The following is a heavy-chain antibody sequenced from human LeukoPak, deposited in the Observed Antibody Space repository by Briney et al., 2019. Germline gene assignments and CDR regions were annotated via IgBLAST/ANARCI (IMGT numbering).Heavy chain of an antibody. J-gene: IGHJ4*02. Sequence: ASVKVSCKASGYTFSSYYMHWVRQAPGQGLEWMGIINPSGGSTTYAKKFQGRVTMTRDTSTSTVYMELSSLRSEDTAVYFCARSTRVIPEDYWGQGTLVTVSS. V-gene: IGHV1-46*01. CDR2: INPSGGST. CDR1: GYTFSSYY. CDR3: ARSTRVIPEDY. D-gene: IGHD2-21*01.